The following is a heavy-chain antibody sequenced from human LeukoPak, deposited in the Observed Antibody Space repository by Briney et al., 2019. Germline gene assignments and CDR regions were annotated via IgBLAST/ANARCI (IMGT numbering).Heavy chain of an antibody. CDR1: GGSISSSSYY. J-gene: IGHJ4*02. CDR3: ARGVHDHGDYFDY. CDR2: IYYSGST. Sequence: KTSETLSLTCTVSGGSISSSSYYWGWIRQPPGKGLEWIGSIYYSGSTYYNPSLKSRVTISVDTSKNQFSLKLSSVTAADTAVYYCARGVHDHGDYFDYWGQGTLVTVSS. V-gene: IGHV4-39*01. D-gene: IGHD4-17*01.